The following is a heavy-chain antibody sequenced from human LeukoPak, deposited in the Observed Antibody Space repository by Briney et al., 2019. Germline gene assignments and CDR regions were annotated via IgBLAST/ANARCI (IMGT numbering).Heavy chain of an antibody. V-gene: IGHV1-69*13. D-gene: IGHD5-24*01. J-gene: IGHJ6*04. CDR2: IIPIFGTA. CDR3: ARAINPAHSLSYYGMDV. Sequence: SVNVSCKASGGTFSSYAISWVRQAPRQGLEWMGGIIPIFGTANYAQKFQGRVTITADESTSTAYMELSSLRSEDTAVYYCARAINPAHSLSYYGMDVWGKGTTVTVSS. CDR1: GGTFSSYA.